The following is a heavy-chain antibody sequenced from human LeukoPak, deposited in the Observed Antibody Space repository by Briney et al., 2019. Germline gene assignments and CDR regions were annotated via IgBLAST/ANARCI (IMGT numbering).Heavy chain of an antibody. D-gene: IGHD2/OR15-2a*01. CDR3: ARSIKLSIYQNFDY. CDR1: GGSISSSYYY. V-gene: IGHV4-39*07. CDR2: MYNSGST. J-gene: IGHJ4*02. Sequence: SETLSLTCTVSGGSISSSYYYWGWIRQPPGKGLEWIGTMYNSGSTNYNPSLKSRVTISVDTSKNQFSLKLSSVTAADTAVYYCARSIKLSIYQNFDYWGQGTLVTVSS.